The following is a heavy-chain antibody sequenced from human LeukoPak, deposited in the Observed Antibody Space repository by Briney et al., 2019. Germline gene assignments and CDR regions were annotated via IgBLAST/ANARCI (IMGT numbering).Heavy chain of an antibody. V-gene: IGHV1-18*01. CDR3: ARVSDFWSGFSDWFDP. CDR2: ISAYNGNT. D-gene: IGHD3-3*01. Sequence: ASVKVSCKASGYTFTSYDINWVRQAPGQGLEWMGWISAYNGNTNYAQKLQGRVTMTTDTSTSTAYMELRSLRSDDTAVYYCARVSDFWSGFSDWFDPWGQGTLVTVSS. CDR1: GYTFTSYD. J-gene: IGHJ5*02.